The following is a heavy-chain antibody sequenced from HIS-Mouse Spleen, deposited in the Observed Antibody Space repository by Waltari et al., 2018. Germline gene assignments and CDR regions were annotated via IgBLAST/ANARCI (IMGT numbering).Heavy chain of an antibody. CDR3: ARERDIVATITVVRWFDP. J-gene: IGHJ5*02. D-gene: IGHD5-12*01. Sequence: QVQLQESGPGLVKPSETLSLTCPVSGGPISSYYWSWIRQPAGKGLEWIGRIYTSGSTNYNPSLKSRVTMSVDTSKNQFSLKLSSVTAADTAVYYCARERDIVATITVVRWFDPWGQGTLVTVSS. CDR2: IYTSGST. V-gene: IGHV4-4*07. CDR1: GGPISSYY.